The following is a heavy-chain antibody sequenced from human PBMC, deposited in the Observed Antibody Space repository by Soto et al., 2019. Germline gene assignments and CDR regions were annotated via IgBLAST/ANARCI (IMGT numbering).Heavy chain of an antibody. V-gene: IGHV4-34*01. Sequence: SQTRSLTYGGFSASLGEQYWAWIRQSPDKGLEWIGEVHPSGSTDYNPSLKSRLTLSLDTSKNQFSLKVASVTAADTAVYFCARGKPSGFRFGPRSFHYYGLDVRGPGTTVTVS. CDR1: SASLGEQY. J-gene: IGHJ6*02. CDR2: VHPSGST. D-gene: IGHD5-18*01. CDR3: ARGKPSGFRFGPRSFHYYGLDV.